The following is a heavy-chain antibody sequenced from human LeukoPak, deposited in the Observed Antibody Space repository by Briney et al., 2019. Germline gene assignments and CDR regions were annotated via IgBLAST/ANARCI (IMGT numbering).Heavy chain of an antibody. CDR1: GGSIRSWS. CDR2: IYDRGNT. CDR3: ARYLTQLGYFDF. D-gene: IGHD6-13*01. V-gene: IGHV4-59*01. J-gene: IGHJ4*02. Sequence: PPETRSLTCTVSGGSIRSWSWSWIRQPPGKGLEWIGYIYDRGNTYYNPFIKSRVTISADTSKNQFSLRLSSVTAADTAVYYCARYLTQLGYFDFWGQGTLVTVSS.